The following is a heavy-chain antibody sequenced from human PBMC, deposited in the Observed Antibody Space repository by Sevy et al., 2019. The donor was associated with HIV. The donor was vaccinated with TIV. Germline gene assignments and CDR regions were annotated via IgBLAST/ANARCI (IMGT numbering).Heavy chain of an antibody. CDR3: ARVGIVVGGAFDI. CDR1: GFTFSSYS. J-gene: IGHJ3*02. CDR2: ISSSSSTI. V-gene: IGHV3-48*01. Sequence: GGSLRLSCAASGFTFSSYSMNWVRQAPGKGLEWVSYISSSSSTIYYAASVKGRFTISRANAKNSLYLQMNSLRAEDTAVYYCARVGIVVGGAFDIWGQGTMVTVSS. D-gene: IGHD2-15*01.